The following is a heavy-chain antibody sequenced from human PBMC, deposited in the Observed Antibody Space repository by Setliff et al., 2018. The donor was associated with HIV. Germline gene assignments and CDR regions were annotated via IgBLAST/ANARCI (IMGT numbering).Heavy chain of an antibody. V-gene: IGHV1-46*01. J-gene: IGHJ4*02. CDR1: GYTFTSYY. CDR2: INPSGGST. Sequence: ASVKVSCKASGYTFTSYYMHWVRQAPGQGLEWMGIINPSGGSTSYAQKFQGGVTMTRDTSTSTVYMELSSLRSEDTAVYYCARDAESVYYYDSSGYFDYWGQGTLVTVSS. CDR3: ARDAESVYYYDSSGYFDY. D-gene: IGHD3-22*01.